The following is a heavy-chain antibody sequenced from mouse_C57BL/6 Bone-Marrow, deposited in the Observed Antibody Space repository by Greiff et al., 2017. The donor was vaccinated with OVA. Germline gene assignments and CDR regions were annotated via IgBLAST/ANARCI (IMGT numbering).Heavy chain of an antibody. CDR3: VRGGYYYGSSYVFDY. CDR1: GFTFNTYA. CDR2: IRSKSSNYAT. J-gene: IGHJ2*01. D-gene: IGHD1-1*01. Sequence: EVQVVESGGGLVQPKGSLKLSCAASGFTFNTYAMHWVRQAPGKGLEWVARIRSKSSNYATYYADSVKDRFTISRDDSQSMLYLQMNNLKTEDTAMYYCVRGGYYYGSSYVFDYWGQGTTLTVSS. V-gene: IGHV10-3*01.